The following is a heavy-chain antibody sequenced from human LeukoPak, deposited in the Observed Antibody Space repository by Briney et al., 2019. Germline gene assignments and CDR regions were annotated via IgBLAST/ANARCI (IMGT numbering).Heavy chain of an antibody. D-gene: IGHD3-16*02. CDR1: GYTFTSYG. J-gene: IGHJ4*02. CDR3: ARVHHRAGYFDY. V-gene: IGHV1-18*01. Sequence: ASVKVSCKASGYTFTSYGISWVRQAPGQGLEWMGWISAYNGNTNYTQKLQGRVTMTTDTSTSTAYMELSSLRSEDTAVYYCARVHHRAGYFDYWGQGTLVTVSS. CDR2: ISAYNGNT.